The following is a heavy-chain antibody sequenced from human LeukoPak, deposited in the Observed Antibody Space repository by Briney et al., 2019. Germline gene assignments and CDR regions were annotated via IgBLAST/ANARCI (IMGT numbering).Heavy chain of an antibody. Sequence: SETLSLTCTVSGGSISSSSYYWGWLRQPPGKGLEWIGSIYYSASTYYNPSLKSRVTISVDTSKNQFSLKLSSVTAADTAVYYCARVYGSGSYYNGYYYYYMDVWGKGTTVTISS. CDR2: IYYSAST. D-gene: IGHD3-10*01. J-gene: IGHJ6*03. V-gene: IGHV4-39*01. CDR3: ARVYGSGSYYNGYYYYYMDV. CDR1: GGSISSSSYY.